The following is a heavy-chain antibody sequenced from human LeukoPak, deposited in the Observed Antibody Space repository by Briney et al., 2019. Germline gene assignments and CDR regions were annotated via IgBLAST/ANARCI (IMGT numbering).Heavy chain of an antibody. V-gene: IGHV5-51*01. CDR2: IYPGDSDT. CDR1: GYIFTNYW. J-gene: IGHJ1*01. CDR3: ARLGSSSWYEVGYFQH. D-gene: IGHD6-13*01. Sequence: GESLKISCKGSGYIFTNYWIGWVRQMPGKGLEWMGIIYPGDSDTRYNPSFQGQVTISADKSISTAYLQWSSLKASDTAMYYCARLGSSSWYEVGYFQHWGQGTLVTVSS.